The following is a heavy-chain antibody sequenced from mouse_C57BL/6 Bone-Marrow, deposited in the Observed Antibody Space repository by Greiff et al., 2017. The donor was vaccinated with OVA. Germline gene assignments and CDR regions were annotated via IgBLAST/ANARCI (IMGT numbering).Heavy chain of an antibody. V-gene: IGHV14-4*01. Sequence: EVQLQQSGAELVRPGASVKLSCTASGFNIKDDYMHWVKQRPEQGLEWIGWIDPENGDTEYASKFQGKATIPADTSSNTAYLQLSSLTSEDTAVYYCTPWGYYAMDYWGQGTSVTVSS. D-gene: IGHD4-1*01. J-gene: IGHJ4*01. CDR1: GFNIKDDY. CDR3: TPWGYYAMDY. CDR2: IDPENGDT.